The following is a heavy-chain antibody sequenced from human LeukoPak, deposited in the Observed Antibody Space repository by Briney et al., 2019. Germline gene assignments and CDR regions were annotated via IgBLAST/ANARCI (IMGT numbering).Heavy chain of an antibody. V-gene: IGHV3-23*01. CDR2: ISGSGHRT. D-gene: IGHD6-19*01. Sequence: GGTLRLSCAASGFTFSNYGVSWVRQAPGKGLEWVSGISGSGHRTYYADSVKGRFTISRDNSKNTLYLQMNSLRAEDTAVYYCAKSTSLIIAVADCDYWGQGTLVTVSS. CDR3: AKSTSLIIAVADCDY. J-gene: IGHJ4*02. CDR1: GFTFSNYG.